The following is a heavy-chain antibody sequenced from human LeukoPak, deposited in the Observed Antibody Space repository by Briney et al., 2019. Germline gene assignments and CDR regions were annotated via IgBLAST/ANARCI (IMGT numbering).Heavy chain of an antibody. V-gene: IGHV4-59*08. CDR2: IYYSGSS. J-gene: IGHJ5*02. D-gene: IGHD4-17*01. Sequence: PSETLSLTCTVSGVSISSDYWSWIRLAPGKGLEWIGYIYYSGSSNYNPSLKSRVTMSVDTSKNQFSLKLTSVTAADTAVYYCARRLRQTSFDPWGQGTLVTVSS. CDR3: ARRLRQTSFDP. CDR1: GVSISSDY.